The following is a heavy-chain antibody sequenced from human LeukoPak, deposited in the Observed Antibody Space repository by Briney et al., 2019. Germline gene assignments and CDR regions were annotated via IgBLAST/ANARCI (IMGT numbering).Heavy chain of an antibody. D-gene: IGHD3-10*01. V-gene: IGHV3-23*01. J-gene: IGHJ6*02. CDR2: ISGSGGST. CDR1: GLTFSSYA. CDR3: ANDYGSASSYYYGMDV. Sequence: GGSLRLSCAASGLTFSSYAMSWVRQAPGKGLEWVSAISGSGGSTYYADSVKGRFTISRDNSKNTLYLQMNSLRAEDTAVYYCANDYGSASSYYYGMDVWGQGTTVTVSS.